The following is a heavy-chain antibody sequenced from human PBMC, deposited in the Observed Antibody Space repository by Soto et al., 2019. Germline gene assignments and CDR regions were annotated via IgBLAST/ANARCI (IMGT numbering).Heavy chain of an antibody. CDR3: ARAIIDYGDWNPNWESRGWLDY. J-gene: IGHJ4*02. CDR2: INPNSGGT. D-gene: IGHD4-17*01. CDR1: GYTFTGYY. V-gene: IGHV1-2*04. Sequence: ASVKVSCKASGYTFTGYYMHWVRQAPGQGLEWMGWINPNSGGTNYAQKFQGWVTMTRDTSISTAYMELSRLRSDDTAVYYCARAIIDYGDWNPNWESRGWLDYWGQGTLVTLSS.